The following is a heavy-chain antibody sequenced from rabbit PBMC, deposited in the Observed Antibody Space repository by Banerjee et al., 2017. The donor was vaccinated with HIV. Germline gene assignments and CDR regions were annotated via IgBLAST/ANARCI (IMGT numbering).Heavy chain of an antibody. CDR3: ARHVDAMDL. V-gene: IGHV1S21*01. CDR2: ITYGGSA. Sequence: EQLVESGGGLVQPGGSLKLSCKASGFDFSSYGVSWVRQAPGKGLEWIGYITYGGSALYASWAKGRFTISRTSTTVDLKMTSLTAADTATYFCARHVDAMDLWGQGTLVTVS. CDR1: GFDFSSYG. J-gene: IGHJ6*01.